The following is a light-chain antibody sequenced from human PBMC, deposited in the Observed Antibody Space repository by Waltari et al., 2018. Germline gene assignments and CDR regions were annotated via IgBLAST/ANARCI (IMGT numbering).Light chain of an antibody. CDR2: DAS. J-gene: IGKJ2*01. CDR1: QDISHY. V-gene: IGKV1-33*01. CDR3: QQYDGLPYT. Sequence: DIQMTQSPPPLSASVGDRVTFTCQASQDISHYLNWYQQKPGKAPKLLIYDASNLERGAPSRFSGSGSGTDFTFTISRLETEDIATYYCQQYDGLPYTFGQGTKLEIK.